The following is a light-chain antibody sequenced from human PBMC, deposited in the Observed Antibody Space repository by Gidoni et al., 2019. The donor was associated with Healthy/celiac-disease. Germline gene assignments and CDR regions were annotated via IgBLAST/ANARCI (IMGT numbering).Light chain of an antibody. CDR1: SSNIGAGYD. V-gene: IGLV1-40*01. J-gene: IGLJ1*01. CDR2: GNS. Sequence: QSVLTQPHSVSGAPGPRVTISCTGSSSNIGAGYDVHWYPQLPGTAPKLLIYGNSNRPSGVPDRFSGSKSGTSASLAITGLQAEDEADYYCQSYDSSLSVYVFGTGTKVTVL. CDR3: QSYDSSLSVYV.